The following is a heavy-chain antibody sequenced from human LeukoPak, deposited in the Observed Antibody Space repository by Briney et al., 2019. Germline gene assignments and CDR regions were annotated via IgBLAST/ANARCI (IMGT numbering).Heavy chain of an antibody. CDR1: GFTFSSYG. J-gene: IGHJ5*02. CDR3: AKGPYCSGGTCYSLGEFDP. D-gene: IGHD2-15*01. V-gene: IGHV3-23*01. Sequence: GGSLRLSCAASGFTFSSYGMSWVRQAPGKGLEWVSAISASGNSTYYAESVKGRFTISRDNSKNTLYLQMKSVTAEDTAVYYCAKGPYCSGGTCYSLGEFDPWGQGTLVPVSS. CDR2: ISASGNST.